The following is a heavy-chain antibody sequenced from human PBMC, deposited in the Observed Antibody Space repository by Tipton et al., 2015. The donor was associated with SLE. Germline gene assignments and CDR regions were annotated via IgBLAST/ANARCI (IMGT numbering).Heavy chain of an antibody. CDR1: GFTFSSYS. Sequence: QLVQSGGGLVQPGGSLRLSCAASGFTFSSYSMNWVRQAPGKGLEWVSYISSSSSTIYYADSAKGRFTISRDNAKNSLYRQMNSLRTEDTAVYYCARDLPSSRWYREIDYWGQGTLVTVSS. CDR2: ISSSSSTI. V-gene: IGHV3-48*01. D-gene: IGHD6-13*01. J-gene: IGHJ4*02. CDR3: ARDLPSSRWYREIDY.